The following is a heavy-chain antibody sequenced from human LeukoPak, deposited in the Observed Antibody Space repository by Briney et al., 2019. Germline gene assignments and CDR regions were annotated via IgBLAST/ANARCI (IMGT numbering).Heavy chain of an antibody. D-gene: IGHD1-1*01. Sequence: GGSLRLSCAASGFTFSGYAMSWVRLAPGEGLEWVSAITAGGDSTYYAESVKGRFTISRDNLKNMVFLQMSTLRAEDTAIYYCAKSHARIWNVYDYWGQGTLVTVSS. CDR1: GFTFSGYA. J-gene: IGHJ4*02. CDR2: ITAGGDST. V-gene: IGHV3-23*01. CDR3: AKSHARIWNVYDY.